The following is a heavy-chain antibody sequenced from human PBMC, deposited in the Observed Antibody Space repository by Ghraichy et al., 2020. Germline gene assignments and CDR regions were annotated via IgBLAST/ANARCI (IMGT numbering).Heavy chain of an antibody. J-gene: IGHJ4*02. CDR2: IKEDGSEK. CDR1: GFTFSSYW. Sequence: GSLRLSCVASGFTFSSYWMSWVRQAPGKGLEWVANIKEDGSEKHYVDSVKGRFTISADNAKNSLSLQMNGLRVEDTAVYYCAREWGYWGQGTLVTVSS. D-gene: IGHD1-26*01. V-gene: IGHV3-7*01. CDR3: AREWGY.